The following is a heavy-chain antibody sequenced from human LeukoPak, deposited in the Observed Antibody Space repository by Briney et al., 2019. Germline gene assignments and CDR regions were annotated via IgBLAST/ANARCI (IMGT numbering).Heavy chain of an antibody. V-gene: IGHV3-9*01. D-gene: IGHD6-13*01. CDR2: ISWNSGSI. CDR1: RFTFDDYA. J-gene: IGHJ3*02. CDR3: AKDSSWYGPRYDAFDI. Sequence: PGRSLRLSCAASRFTFDDYAMHWVRQAPGKGLEWVSGISWNSGSIGYADSVKGRFTISRDNAKNSLYLQMNSLRAEDTAVYYCAKDSSWYGPRYDAFDIWGQGTMVTVSS.